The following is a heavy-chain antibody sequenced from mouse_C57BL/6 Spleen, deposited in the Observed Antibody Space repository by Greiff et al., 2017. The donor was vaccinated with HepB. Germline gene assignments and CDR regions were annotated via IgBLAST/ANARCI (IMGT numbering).Heavy chain of an antibody. Sequence: QVQLQQPGAELVKPGASVKLSCKASGYTFTSYWMQWVKQRPGQGLEWIGEIDPSDSYTNYNQQFKGKATLTVDTSSSTAYMKLSSLTAEDSAVYYCARRRSQGDYWGQGTTLTVSS. CDR1: GYTFTSYW. CDR3: ARRRSQGDY. CDR2: IDPSDSYT. J-gene: IGHJ2*01. V-gene: IGHV1-50*01.